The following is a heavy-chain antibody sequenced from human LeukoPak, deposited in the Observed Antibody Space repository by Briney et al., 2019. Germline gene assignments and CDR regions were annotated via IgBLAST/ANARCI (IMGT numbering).Heavy chain of an antibody. J-gene: IGHJ6*04. D-gene: IGHD3-10*01. CDR1: GLTFSSYA. CDR2: ISGSGGRT. Sequence: AGGSLTLSCAPSGLTFSSYAMSWVRQAPGKGLEWVSAISGSGGRTYYADSVMGRFTISRDNSNNTLYLQMNSLRAEDTAVYYCAKFGGGYGSGSYGEYYYYYYGMDVWGKGTTVTVSS. V-gene: IGHV3-23*01. CDR3: AKFGGGYGSGSYGEYYYYYYGMDV.